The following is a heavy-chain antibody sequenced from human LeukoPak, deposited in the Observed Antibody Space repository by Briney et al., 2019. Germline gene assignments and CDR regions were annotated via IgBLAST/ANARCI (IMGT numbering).Heavy chain of an antibody. J-gene: IGHJ4*02. D-gene: IGHD3-22*01. Sequence: PSETLSLICTVSGDSISSYNYFWGWIRQPPGKGLEWVGSIYYRGNTYYNPSLKSRVTLSADTSKNQFSLKVTSVTAADTAVYYCARASSGYYWDFDCWGQGALVTVSS. CDR2: IYYRGNT. V-gene: IGHV4-39*01. CDR1: GDSISSYNYF. CDR3: ARASSGYYWDFDC.